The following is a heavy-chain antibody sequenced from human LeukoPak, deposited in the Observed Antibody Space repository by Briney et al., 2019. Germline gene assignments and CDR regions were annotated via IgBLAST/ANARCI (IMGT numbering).Heavy chain of an antibody. CDR3: VRVNWSDGDNWFDP. Sequence: ASVKVSCKASGYIFTSYGITWVRQAPGEGLEWMGWISGYNDGAKYAQKFQGRVTMTTDTSTRTAYMELRSLRSDDTAVYYCVRVNWSDGDNWFDPWGQGTLVTVPS. J-gene: IGHJ5*02. CDR1: GYIFTSYG. V-gene: IGHV1-18*01. CDR2: ISGYNDGA. D-gene: IGHD1-1*01.